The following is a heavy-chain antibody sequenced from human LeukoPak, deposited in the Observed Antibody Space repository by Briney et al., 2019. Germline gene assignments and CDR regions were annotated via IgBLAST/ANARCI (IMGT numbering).Heavy chain of an antibody. V-gene: IGHV4-34*01. J-gene: IGHJ4*02. CDR2: INHSGST. Sequence: KPSETLSLTCAVYGGSFSGYYWSWIRQPPGKGLEWIGEINHSGSTNYNPSLKSRVTISVDTSKNQFSLKLSSVTAADTAEYYCATAPSIAAAGYFDYWGQGTLVTVSS. CDR1: GGSFSGYY. D-gene: IGHD6-13*01. CDR3: ATAPSIAAAGYFDY.